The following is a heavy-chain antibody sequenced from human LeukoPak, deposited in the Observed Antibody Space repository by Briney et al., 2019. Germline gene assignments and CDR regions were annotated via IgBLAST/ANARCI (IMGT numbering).Heavy chain of an antibody. CDR3: AKDRVPDGRWNFDF. Sequence: PGGSLRLSCTASGFIFRNYEMNWVRQAPGKGLEWVSGILASGSTTYYADSVKGRFTISRDNSKNTLYLQMNSLRAEDTAIYYCAKDRVPDGRWNFDFWGQGTLVTVSS. CDR2: ILASGSTT. D-gene: IGHD1-1*01. V-gene: IGHV3-23*01. CDR1: GFIFRNYE. J-gene: IGHJ4*02.